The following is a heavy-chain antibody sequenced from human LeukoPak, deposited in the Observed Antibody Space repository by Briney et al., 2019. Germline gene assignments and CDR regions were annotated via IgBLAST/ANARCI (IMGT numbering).Heavy chain of an antibody. CDR3: ARVRGYSYGSFDY. CDR2: IYYSGST. CDR1: GGSISSYY. Sequence: PSETLSLTCTVSGGSISSYYWSWIRQPPGKGLEWIGYIYYSGSTNYNPSLKSRVTISVDTSKYQFSLKLSSVTAADTAVYYCARVRGYSYGSFDYWGQGTLVTVSS. J-gene: IGHJ4*02. D-gene: IGHD5-18*01. V-gene: IGHV4-59*01.